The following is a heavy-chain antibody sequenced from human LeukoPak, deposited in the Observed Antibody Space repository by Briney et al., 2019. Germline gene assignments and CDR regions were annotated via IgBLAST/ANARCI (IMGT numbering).Heavy chain of an antibody. D-gene: IGHD3-3*01. V-gene: IGHV3-21*01. CDR1: GFTLSLYS. CDR3: ARDASNIDFAPYFYYMDV. J-gene: IGHJ6*03. CDR2: IGRSSQYI. Sequence: GGSLRLSCTASGFTLSLYSMHWVRQAPGKGLEWVSSIGRSSQYIYYGDSVRGRFTISRDNAKNSLYLDMNSPRTEDTAVYYCARDASNIDFAPYFYYMDVWGKGTTVTVSS.